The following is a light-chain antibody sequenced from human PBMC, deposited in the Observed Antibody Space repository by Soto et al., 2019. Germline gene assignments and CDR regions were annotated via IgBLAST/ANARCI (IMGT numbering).Light chain of an antibody. V-gene: IGKV3-15*01. CDR3: QQYNNWPPST. Sequence: ELVMTQSSATPSVSPGQRAHLPCRASQSGGSNLSWYQQQTGQAPRILIIGAATRATGIAARFSGSRSGAEFTPTISSMQSEDFAVYFCQQYNNWPPSTFGQGTQLEIK. CDR1: QSGGSN. CDR2: GAA. J-gene: IGKJ5*01.